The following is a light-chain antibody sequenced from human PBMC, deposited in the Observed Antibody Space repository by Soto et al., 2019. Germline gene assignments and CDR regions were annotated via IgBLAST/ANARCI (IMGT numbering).Light chain of an antibody. V-gene: IGLV2-23*02. CDR2: EVI. Sequence: QSALTQPASVSGSPGQSITISCTGSSSDVGTYNLFSWYQHHPGKAPKLMISEVIKQPSGVSNRFSGSKSGNTASLTISGLQAEDEADYYCCSYAGSSIFVFGGGTKLTVL. CDR1: SSDVGTYNL. J-gene: IGLJ2*01. CDR3: CSYAGSSIFV.